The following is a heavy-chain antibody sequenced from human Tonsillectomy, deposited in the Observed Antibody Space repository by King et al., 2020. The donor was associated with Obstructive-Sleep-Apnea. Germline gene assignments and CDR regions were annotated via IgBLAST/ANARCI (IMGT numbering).Heavy chain of an antibody. V-gene: IGHV3-7*03. D-gene: IGHD3-9*01. J-gene: IGHJ4*02. CDR2: MNRDGSQR. CDR3: ARDGTHSRRDLYYDNNDY. Sequence: DVQLVESGGGLVQPGRSLRLSCAVSGFTFSDYWMTWVSQAPGRGLEWVANMNRDGSQRYYADSVKGRFTISRDNARNTLSLHMNSLKVEDSAVNYCARDGTHSRRDLYYDNNDYWGQGTLVTVSS. CDR1: GFTFSDYW.